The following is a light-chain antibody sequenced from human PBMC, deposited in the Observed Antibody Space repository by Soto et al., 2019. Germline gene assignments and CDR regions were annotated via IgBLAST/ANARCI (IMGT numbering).Light chain of an antibody. CDR3: LQSNSFPHT. J-gene: IGKJ2*01. CDR2: AAS. V-gene: IGKV1-12*01. CDR1: QYISSW. Sequence: DLQMTQSPSSVSASVGDRVTITCRASQYISSWLAWYQQKPGKAPQLLIYAASSLQSGVPSRFSGSGSGTDFTLTISSLQPEAFATYYCLQSNSFPHTFGQGTKLEIK.